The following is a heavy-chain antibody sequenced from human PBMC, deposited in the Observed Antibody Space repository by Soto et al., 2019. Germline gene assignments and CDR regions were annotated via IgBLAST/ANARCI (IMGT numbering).Heavy chain of an antibody. CDR2: ITSKTDGGTT. V-gene: IGHV3-15*07. Sequence: EVQLVESGADLVEPGGSLRLSCAASGVTVTNAWMNWVRQAPGTGLEWVGRITSKTDGGTTDYAAPVKGRFTISRDDSANTLYLPMTSLTTDDTAVYYWTKGEAEDYFDSWGQGTMVTV. J-gene: IGHJ4*02. CDR1: GVTVTNAW. CDR3: TKGEAEDYFDS.